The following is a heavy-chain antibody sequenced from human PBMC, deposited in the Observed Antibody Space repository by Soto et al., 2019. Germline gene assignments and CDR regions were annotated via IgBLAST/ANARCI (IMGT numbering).Heavy chain of an antibody. CDR1: GGSIFSSY. CDR2: VYYSRST. J-gene: IGHJ5*02. D-gene: IGHD2-15*01. Sequence: SETLSLTCTVSGGSIFSSYWTWIRQPPGKGLEWIGNVYYSRSTNYNPSLQSRLTISGDTSKNQLSMNRRSLTAAETAVYYCARVPAASLWFDAWGQGTLVTVSS. V-gene: IGHV4-59*01. CDR3: ARVPAASLWFDA.